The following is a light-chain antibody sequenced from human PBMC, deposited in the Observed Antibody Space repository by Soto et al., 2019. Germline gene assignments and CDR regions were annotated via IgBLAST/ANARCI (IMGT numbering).Light chain of an antibody. J-gene: IGKJ4*01. Sequence: EIVMNQSPATLPVSPGERATLSYRASQSVSSNLAWYQQKPGQAPRFLIYGASTRATGIPASFSGSGSGTEFTLTISSLQSEDFAVYYCQQYDNRPLTFGGGTKVEIK. V-gene: IGKV3-15*01. CDR1: QSVSSN. CDR3: QQYDNRPLT. CDR2: GAS.